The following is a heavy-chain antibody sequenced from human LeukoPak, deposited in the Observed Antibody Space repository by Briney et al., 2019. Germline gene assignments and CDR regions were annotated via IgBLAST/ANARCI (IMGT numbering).Heavy chain of an antibody. CDR1: GFTFDDYG. CDR2: ITWNGDNT. CDR3: ARDSQSQGGSYQRGVDY. Sequence: PGGSLRLSCAASGFTFDDYGMSWVRQAPGKGLEWVSGITWNGDNTGYADSVKGRFTISRDNAKNSLYLQMNSLRAEDTAVYYCARDSQSQGGSYQRGVDYWGQGTLVTVSS. D-gene: IGHD1-26*01. J-gene: IGHJ4*02. V-gene: IGHV3-20*04.